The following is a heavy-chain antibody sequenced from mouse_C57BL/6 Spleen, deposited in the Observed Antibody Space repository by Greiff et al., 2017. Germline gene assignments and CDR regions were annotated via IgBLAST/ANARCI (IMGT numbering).Heavy chain of an antibody. CDR1: GFTFSDYG. D-gene: IGHD3-2*02. V-gene: IGHV5-17*01. CDR3: ARGDSSGCPWFAY. CDR2: ISSGNSTI. J-gene: IGHJ3*01. Sequence: EVMLVESGGGLVKPGGSLKLSCAASGFTFSDYGMHWVRQAPEKGLEWVAYISSGNSTIYYADTVKGRVTLSRENAKNTVFLQMTSLTSEDTAMYYCARGDSSGCPWFAYWGQGTLVTVSA.